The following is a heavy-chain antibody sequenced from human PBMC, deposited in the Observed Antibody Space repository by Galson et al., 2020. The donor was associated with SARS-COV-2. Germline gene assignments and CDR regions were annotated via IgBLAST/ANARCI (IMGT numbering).Heavy chain of an antibody. Sequence: GESLKISCAGSGFIFNEYMTWIRQAPGKGLEWVSYISGSGTDISYADSVKGRFTISRDNAKKTLYLQMSSLRAEDTAVYYCARSARRLDYWGQGTLVSVSS. CDR2: ISGSGTDI. V-gene: IGHV3-11*01. CDR3: ARSARRLDY. J-gene: IGHJ4*02. CDR1: GFIFNEY.